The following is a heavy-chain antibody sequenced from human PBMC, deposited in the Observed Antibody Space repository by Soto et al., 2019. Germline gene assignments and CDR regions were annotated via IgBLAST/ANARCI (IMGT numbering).Heavy chain of an antibody. J-gene: IGHJ1*01. CDR3: ASARDGYHGAEYFQH. CDR2: IIPIFGTA. CDR1: GGTFSSYA. D-gene: IGHD2-21*01. Sequence: ASVKVSCKASGGTFSSYAISWVRQAPGQGLEWMGGIIPIFGTANYAQKFQGRVTITADESTSTAYMELSSLRSGDTAVYYCASARDGYHGAEYFQHWGQGTLVTISS. V-gene: IGHV1-69*13.